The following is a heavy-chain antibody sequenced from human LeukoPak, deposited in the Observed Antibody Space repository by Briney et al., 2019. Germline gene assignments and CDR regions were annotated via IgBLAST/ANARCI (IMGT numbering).Heavy chain of an antibody. CDR3: ASSGHNYGNRQYWYFDL. CDR2: IGGNSNYI. CDR1: GFTFISYT. J-gene: IGHJ2*01. V-gene: IGHV3-21*06. Sequence: GGSLRLSCAASGFTFISYTMHWVRQAPGKGLEWVSSIGGNSNYIYYAPSLRGRFTISRDNANNLLYLEMNSLRAEDTAVYYCASSGHNYGNRQYWYFDLWGRGTLVTVSS. D-gene: IGHD5-18*01.